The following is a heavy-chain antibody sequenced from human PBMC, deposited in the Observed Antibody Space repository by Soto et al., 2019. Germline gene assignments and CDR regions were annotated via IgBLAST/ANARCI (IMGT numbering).Heavy chain of an antibody. CDR3: ARGSYYSGWV. V-gene: IGHV6-1*01. CDR2: TYYRSKWYS. Sequence: PSETLFLTFAISGDSVSSTSAAWSWIRQSPSRGLEWLGRTYYRSKWYSEYAVSVKSRITINPDTSKNQFSLQLNSVTPEDTAVYYCARGSYYSGWVWGQGTLVTVSS. J-gene: IGHJ4*02. CDR1: GDSVSSTSAA. D-gene: IGHD3-10*01.